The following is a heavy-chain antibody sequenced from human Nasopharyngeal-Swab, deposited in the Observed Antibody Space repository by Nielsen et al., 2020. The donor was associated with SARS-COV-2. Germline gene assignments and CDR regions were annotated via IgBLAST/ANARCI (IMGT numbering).Heavy chain of an antibody. D-gene: IGHD3-22*01. J-gene: IGHJ5*02. CDR2: INAGNGNT. V-gene: IGHV1-3*01. Sequence: WVGQAPGQRLEWMGWINAGNGNTKYSQKFQGRVTITRDTSASTAYMELSSLRSEDTAVYYCARDDLRAPYYYDSSGYRGNWFDPWGQGTLVTVSS. CDR3: ARDDLRAPYYYDSSGYRGNWFDP.